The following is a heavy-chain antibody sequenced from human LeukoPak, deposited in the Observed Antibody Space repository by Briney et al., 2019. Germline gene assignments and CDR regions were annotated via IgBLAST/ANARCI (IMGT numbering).Heavy chain of an antibody. CDR3: AKSYDFWSGYTFNY. V-gene: IGHV3-23*01. CDR2: ISGSGGST. D-gene: IGHD3-3*01. Sequence: PGGSLRLSCAASGFTFSSYAMSWVRQAPGKGLEWVSAISGSGGSTYYADSVKGRFTISRDNSKNTLYLQMNSLRAEDTAAYYCAKSYDFWSGYTFNYWGQGTLVTVSS. J-gene: IGHJ4*02. CDR1: GFTFSSYA.